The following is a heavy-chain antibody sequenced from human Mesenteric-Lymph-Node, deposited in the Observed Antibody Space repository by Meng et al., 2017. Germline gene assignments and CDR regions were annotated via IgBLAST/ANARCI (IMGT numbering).Heavy chain of an antibody. V-gene: IGHV4-31*03. J-gene: IGHJ4*02. D-gene: IGHD6-19*01. CDR3: ARVSSGWDYFDY. Sequence: QVHLQGSGPGLVKPSPTRSPTSIVSGGSVSSGGYYWTWIRQHPGKGLEWFGHIYYSGSTFYNPSLKRRVIISIDTSKNQFSLNLRSVTAADTAVYYCARVSSGWDYFDYWGQGTLVTVSS. CDR1: GGSVSSGGYY. CDR2: IYYSGST.